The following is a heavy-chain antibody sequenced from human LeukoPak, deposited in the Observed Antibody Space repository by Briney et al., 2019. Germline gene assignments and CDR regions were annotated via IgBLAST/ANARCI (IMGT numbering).Heavy chain of an antibody. V-gene: IGHV1-18*01. CDR2: ISAYNGNT. CDR3: ARDSGIWFGELIFDY. J-gene: IGHJ4*02. CDR1: GYTFTSHG. D-gene: IGHD3-10*01. Sequence: ASVKVSCKASGYTFTSHGISWVRQAPGQGLEWMGWISAYNGNTNYAQKLQGRVTMTTDTSTSTAYMELRSLRSDDTAVYYCARDSGIWFGELIFDYWGQGTLVTVSS.